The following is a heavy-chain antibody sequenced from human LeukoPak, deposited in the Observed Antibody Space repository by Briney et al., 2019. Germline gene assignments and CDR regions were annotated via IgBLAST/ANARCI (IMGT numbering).Heavy chain of an antibody. Sequence: SQTLSLTCTVSGASTSSGLYYWNWFRQPAGKGLESIGRIYNSGSTNYNPSLKSRVTISVDTPKNQFSLKLTSVTASDSAVYYCASSNWLRDANFDSWGQGTLVTVSS. CDR1: GASTSSGLYY. CDR2: IYNSGST. D-gene: IGHD6-13*01. J-gene: IGHJ4*02. V-gene: IGHV4-61*02. CDR3: ASSNWLRDANFDS.